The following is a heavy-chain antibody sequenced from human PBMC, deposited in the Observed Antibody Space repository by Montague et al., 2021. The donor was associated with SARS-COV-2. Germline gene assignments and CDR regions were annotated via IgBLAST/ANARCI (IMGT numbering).Heavy chain of an antibody. V-gene: IGHV4-59*01. CDR1: GGSITGYY. D-gene: IGHD4-23*01. CDR2: IYDGGAV. J-gene: IGHJ3*02. CDR3: VRDHPYGGPRGAYDI. Sequence: SETLSLTCTVSGGSITGYYWSWLRRSPGKGLEWIAYIYDGGAVDYNPSLGSRVTISTDTSKNQLSLKVNSATAADTAVYYCVRDHPYGGPRGAYDIWGQGTMVTVSS.